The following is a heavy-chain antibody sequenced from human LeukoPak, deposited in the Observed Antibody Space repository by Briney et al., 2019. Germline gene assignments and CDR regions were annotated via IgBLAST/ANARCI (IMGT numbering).Heavy chain of an antibody. J-gene: IGHJ3*02. Sequence: SQTLSLTCAISGDNVSSNSAAWHWIRQSPSRGLEWLGRTCYRSEWYNDYAVSVKSRITINPDTSKNQFSLQLNSVTPEDTAVNYCARVAHAGGLVAAEVNDAFDIWGQGTMVTVSS. CDR2: TCYRSEWYN. CDR3: ARVAHAGGLVAAEVNDAFDI. CDR1: GDNVSSNSAA. V-gene: IGHV6-1*01. D-gene: IGHD2-15*01.